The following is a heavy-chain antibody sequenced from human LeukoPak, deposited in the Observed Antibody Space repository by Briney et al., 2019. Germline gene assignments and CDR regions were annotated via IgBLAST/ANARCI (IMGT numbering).Heavy chain of an antibody. CDR3: ARVAAAGPFDY. Sequence: SETLSLTCTVSGGSISSSSYYWGWIRQPPGKGLEWIGSIYYSGSTYYNPSLKSRVTISVDTSKNQFSLKLSSVTAADTAVYYCARVAAAGPFDYWGQGPLVTVSS. J-gene: IGHJ4*02. CDR2: IYYSGST. CDR1: GGSISSSSYY. D-gene: IGHD6-13*01. V-gene: IGHV4-39*07.